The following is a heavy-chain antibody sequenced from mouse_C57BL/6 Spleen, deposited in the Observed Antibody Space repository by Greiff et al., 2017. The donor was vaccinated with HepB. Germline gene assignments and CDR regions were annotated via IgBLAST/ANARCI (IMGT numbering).Heavy chain of an antibody. D-gene: IGHD2-2*01. V-gene: IGHV5-4*01. Sequence: EVHLVESGGGLVKPGGSLKLSCAASGFTFSSYAMSWVRQTPEKRLEWVATISDGGSYTYYPDNVKGRFTISRDNAKNNLYLQMSHLKSEDTAMYYCARDVYYGYDKGTWFAYWGQGTLVTVSA. CDR1: GFTFSSYA. CDR2: ISDGGSYT. CDR3: ARDVYYGYDKGTWFAY. J-gene: IGHJ3*01.